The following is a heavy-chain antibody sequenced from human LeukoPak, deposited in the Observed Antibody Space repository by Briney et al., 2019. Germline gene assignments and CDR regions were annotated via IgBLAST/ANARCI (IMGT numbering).Heavy chain of an antibody. V-gene: IGHV4-59*01. CDR1: GGSISSYY. J-gene: IGHJ5*02. D-gene: IGHD3-10*01. Sequence: PSETLSLTCTVSGGSISSYYWSWVRQPPGKGLEWVGYIYYSGSTNYNPSLKSRVTISVDTSKNHFSLKLSSVTAADTAVYYCARGLTFGERINWFDPWGQGTLVTVSS. CDR2: IYYSGST. CDR3: ARGLTFGERINWFDP.